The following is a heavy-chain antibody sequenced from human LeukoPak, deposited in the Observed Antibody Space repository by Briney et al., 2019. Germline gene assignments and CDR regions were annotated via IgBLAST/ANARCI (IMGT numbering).Heavy chain of an antibody. CDR1: GYTFTSYY. Sequence: ASVKVSCKASGYTFTSYYMHWVRQAPGQGLEWMGIINPSGGSTSYAQKFQGRVTMTRGRCTSTVYMELSSLRSEDTAVYYCARDGRGYSYGKRNWFDPWGQGTLVTVSS. CDR3: ARDGRGYSYGKRNWFDP. V-gene: IGHV1-46*01. CDR2: INPSGGST. D-gene: IGHD5-18*01. J-gene: IGHJ5*02.